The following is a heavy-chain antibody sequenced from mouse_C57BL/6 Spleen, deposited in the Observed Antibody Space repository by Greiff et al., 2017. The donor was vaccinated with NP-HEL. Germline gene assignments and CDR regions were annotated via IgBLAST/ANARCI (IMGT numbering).Heavy chain of an antibody. CDR2: ISSGSSTI. CDR1: GFTLRDYG. CDR3: ARLTGDY. V-gene: IGHV5-17*01. D-gene: IGHD4-1*01. Sequence: EGKGVEAGGGLVKPGGSPKISGAASGFTLRDYGMQRGCPAPEKGVEWGAYISSGSSTIYYADTVKGRFTISRDNAKNTLFLQMTSLRSEDTAMYYCARLTGDYWGQGTTLTVSS. J-gene: IGHJ2*01.